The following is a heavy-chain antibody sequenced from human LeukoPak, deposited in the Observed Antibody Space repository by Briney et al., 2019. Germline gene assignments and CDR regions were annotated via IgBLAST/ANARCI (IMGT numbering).Heavy chain of an antibody. Sequence: ASVKVSCKTSGYTFTGYYMHCVRQAPGQGLEWMGWINPKGGGTNYAQKFQGRVTMTRDTSINTAYVEVSRLRSDDTAVYYCARAVSLDSSSWYAFDIWGQGTMVTVSS. CDR3: ARAVSLDSSSWYAFDI. CDR1: GYTFTGYY. V-gene: IGHV1-2*02. CDR2: INPKGGGT. J-gene: IGHJ3*02. D-gene: IGHD6-13*01.